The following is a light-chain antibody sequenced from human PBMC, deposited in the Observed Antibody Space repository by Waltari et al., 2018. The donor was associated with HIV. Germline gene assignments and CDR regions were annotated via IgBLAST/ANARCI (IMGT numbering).Light chain of an antibody. CDR1: QSINAW. J-gene: IGKJ3*01. CDR2: KAS. Sequence: RVIITCRASQSINAWLAWYQQIPGKAPRLLIYKASNLQSGVPSRFSGSGSGTEFTLTISSLQPDDFATYYCQQYNNFPATFGPGTKVDIK. V-gene: IGKV1-5*03. CDR3: QQYNNFPAT.